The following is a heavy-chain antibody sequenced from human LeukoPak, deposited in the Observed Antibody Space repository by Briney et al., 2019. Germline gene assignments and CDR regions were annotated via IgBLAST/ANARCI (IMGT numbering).Heavy chain of an antibody. J-gene: IGHJ4*02. CDR3: ARGASRSSSSFPPPY. V-gene: IGHV1-8*01. CDR2: MNPNSGNT. D-gene: IGHD6-6*01. CDR1: GFTFTSYD. Sequence: ASVKVSSKASGFTFTSYDINWVRQAPGQGLEWMGWMNPNSGNTRYAQKVQGGITITRDTSISTAYMQLSSLGSEDTAVYYCARGASRSSSSFPPPYWGQGTLVTVSS.